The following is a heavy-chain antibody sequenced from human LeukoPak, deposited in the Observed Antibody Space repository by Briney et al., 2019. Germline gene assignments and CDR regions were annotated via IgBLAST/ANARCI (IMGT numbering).Heavy chain of an antibody. Sequence: GGSLRLSCAASGFTFSSYAMSWVRQAPGKGLEWVSAISGSGGSTYYADSVKGRFTISRDNSKNTLYLQMNSLRAEDTAVYYCAKVNCRCGGGNCYSRYFDYWGQGTLVTVSS. CDR1: GFTFSSYA. V-gene: IGHV3-23*01. J-gene: IGHJ4*02. D-gene: IGHD2-15*01. CDR2: ISGSGGST. CDR3: AKVNCRCGGGNCYSRYFDY.